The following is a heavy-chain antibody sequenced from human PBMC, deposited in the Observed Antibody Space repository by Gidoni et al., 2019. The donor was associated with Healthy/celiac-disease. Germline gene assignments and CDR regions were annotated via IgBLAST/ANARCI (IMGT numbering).Heavy chain of an antibody. D-gene: IGHD2-2*01. J-gene: IGHJ4*02. Sequence: QVQLQESGPGLVKPSETLSLTCTVSGGSISSYYWSWIRQPPGKGLEWIGYIYYSGSTNYNPSLKSRVTISVDTSKNQFSLKLSSVTAADTAVYYCARRADCSSTSCYFRRSYYFDYWGQGTLVTVSS. V-gene: IGHV4-59*08. CDR3: ARRADCSSTSCYFRRSYYFDY. CDR2: IYYSGST. CDR1: GGSISSYY.